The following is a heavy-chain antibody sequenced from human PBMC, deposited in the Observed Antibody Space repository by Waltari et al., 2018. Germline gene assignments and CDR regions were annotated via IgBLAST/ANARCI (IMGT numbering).Heavy chain of an antibody. J-gene: IGHJ4*02. CDR3: AREISRMSPDY. V-gene: IGHV4-4*02. CDR2: LYHSGST. CDR1: GGSISSSHW. Sequence: QVQLQESGPGLVKPSGTLSLTCAVSGGSISSSHWWSWVRQPPGKGLEGIGDLYHSGSTICHPSLSSRVTIALDRSKNQFSLKLTSVTAADTAVYYCAREISRMSPDYWGQGTLVTVSS. D-gene: IGHD2-8*01.